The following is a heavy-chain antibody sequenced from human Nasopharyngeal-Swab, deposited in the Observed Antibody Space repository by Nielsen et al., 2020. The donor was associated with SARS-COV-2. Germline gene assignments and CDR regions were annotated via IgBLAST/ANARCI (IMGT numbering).Heavy chain of an antibody. Sequence: GESLKISCAASGFTFSSYGMHWVRQAPGTGLEWVAVIWYDGSNKYYADSVKGRFTISRDNSKNTLYLQMNSLRAEDTAVYYCARGKGVRGVIISTFDNWGQGTLVTVSS. V-gene: IGHV3-33*01. CDR3: ARGKGVRGVIISTFDN. D-gene: IGHD3-10*02. CDR1: GFTFSSYG. CDR2: IWYDGSNK. J-gene: IGHJ4*02.